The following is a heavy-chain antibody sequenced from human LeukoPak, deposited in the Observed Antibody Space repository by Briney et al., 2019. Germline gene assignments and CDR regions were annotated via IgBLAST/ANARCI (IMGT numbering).Heavy chain of an antibody. V-gene: IGHV3-7*01. CDR2: IGEDGSEK. CDR3: VRRGNRWGDY. CDR1: GFTFSSYW. J-gene: IGHJ4*02. D-gene: IGHD3-16*01. Sequence: QAGGSLRLSCAASGFTFSSYWMTWVRQAPGKGLEWVANIGEDGSEKYYVDSVKGRFTISRDNAKNSLYLQVNSLRAEDTALYYCVRRGNRWGDYWGQGTLVTVSS.